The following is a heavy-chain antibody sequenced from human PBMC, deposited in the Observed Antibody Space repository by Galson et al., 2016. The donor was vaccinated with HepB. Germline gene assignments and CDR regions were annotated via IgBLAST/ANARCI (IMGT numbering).Heavy chain of an antibody. Sequence: SVKVSCKASGGTLSSYGISWVRQAPGQGLEWMGGIFPIFGTANYAQNFQDRVTITADESTTTAFMELGSLSCEDTAVYYCARMRESSDWDKPTYYFDYWGQGTLVTVSS. J-gene: IGHJ4*02. D-gene: IGHD6-19*01. CDR2: IFPIFGTA. CDR1: GGTLSSYG. CDR3: ARMRESSDWDKPTYYFDY. V-gene: IGHV1-69*13.